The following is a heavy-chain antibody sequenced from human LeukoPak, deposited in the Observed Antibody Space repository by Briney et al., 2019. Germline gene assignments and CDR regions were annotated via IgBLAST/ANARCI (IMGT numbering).Heavy chain of an antibody. J-gene: IGHJ5*02. D-gene: IGHD4-17*01. CDR2: IYYSGST. CDR3: ARVWGTNYGDGWFDP. V-gene: IGHV4-59*01. CDR1: GGSISSYY. Sequence: PEALSLTCTVSGGSISSYYWSWIRQPPGKGLEWIGYIYYSGSTNYNPSLKSRVTISVDTSKNQFSLKLSSVTAADTAVYYCARVWGTNYGDGWFDPWGQGTLVTVSS.